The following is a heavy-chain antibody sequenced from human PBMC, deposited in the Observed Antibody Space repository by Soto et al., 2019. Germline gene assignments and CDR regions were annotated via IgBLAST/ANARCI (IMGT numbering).Heavy chain of an antibody. Sequence: PVESLKISCKGSGYNFGGYWISWCLEMPVKVLELMGIIYPSDSDTRYRPSFQGQVTISADKSISSAYLQWSSLRASDTAMYYCARGGVSTRTFDYWGQGTPVTVSS. CDR3: ARGGVSTRTFDY. D-gene: IGHD3-3*01. CDR2: IYPSDSDT. V-gene: IGHV5-51*01. CDR1: GYNFGGYW. J-gene: IGHJ4*02.